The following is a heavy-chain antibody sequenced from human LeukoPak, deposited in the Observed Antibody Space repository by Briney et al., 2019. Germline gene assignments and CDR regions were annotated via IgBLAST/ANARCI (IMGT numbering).Heavy chain of an antibody. CDR2: IGYDGGNK. V-gene: IGHV3-30*02. CDR1: GFTFSFYG. CDR3: AKDGRYYDSSGYLA. J-gene: IGHJ5*02. Sequence: GGSLRLSRAASGFTFSFYGIHWVRQAPGKGLEWVAFIGYDGGNKHYADSVKGRFTISRDNSKNTLSLQMNSLRAEDTAVYYCAKDGRYYDSSGYLAWGQGTLVTVSS. D-gene: IGHD3-22*01.